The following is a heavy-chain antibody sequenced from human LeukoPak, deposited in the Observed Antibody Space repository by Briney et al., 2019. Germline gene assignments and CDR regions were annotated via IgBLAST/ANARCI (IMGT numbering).Heavy chain of an antibody. J-gene: IGHJ6*03. CDR1: GFRFTSYA. V-gene: IGHV3-23*01. D-gene: IGHD6-19*01. CDR3: AKGASGWWGRKDYYYYMDS. Sequence: PGGSLRLSCAASGFRFTSYAMSWVRQAPGKGLEWVSAITSRGDSTYSADSVKGRVTISRDNSENTVYLQMNSLRREDTAVYYCAKGASGWWGRKDYYYYMDSWGKGTTVTVSS. CDR2: ITSRGDST.